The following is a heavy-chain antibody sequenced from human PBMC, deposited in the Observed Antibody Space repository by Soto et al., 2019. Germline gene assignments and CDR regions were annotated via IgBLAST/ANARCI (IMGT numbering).Heavy chain of an antibody. CDR2: ISGSGGST. V-gene: IGHV3-23*01. J-gene: IGHJ4*02. Sequence: RGSLRLSCAASGFTFSSYAMSWVRQAPGKGLEWVSAISGSGGSTYYADSVKGRFTISRDNSKNTLYLQMNSLRAEDTAVYYCAKIRGSGYDFHYFDYCGQGTLVTVSS. CDR1: GFTFSSYA. CDR3: AKIRGSGYDFHYFDY. D-gene: IGHD5-12*01.